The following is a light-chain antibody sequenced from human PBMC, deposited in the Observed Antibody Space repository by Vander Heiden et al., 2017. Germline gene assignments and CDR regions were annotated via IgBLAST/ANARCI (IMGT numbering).Light chain of an antibody. CDR1: QDINNY. J-gene: IGKJ4*02. CDR2: DVS. Sequence: DLQMTQSPSSLSASVGDRVTITCQASQDINNYLNWFQQKAGKAPKLLIYDVSNLETGVPSRCSGSRSGTDFTFTSSGLQPEDVATYYCQQYDDSTRALRFGGGTKVEI. V-gene: IGKV1-33*01. CDR3: QQYDDSTRALR.